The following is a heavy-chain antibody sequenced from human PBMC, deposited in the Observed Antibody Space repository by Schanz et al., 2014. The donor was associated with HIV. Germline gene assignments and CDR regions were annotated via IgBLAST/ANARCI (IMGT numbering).Heavy chain of an antibody. J-gene: IGHJ4*02. CDR2: IIPISGTA. Sequence: QVQLVQSGAEVQKPGSSVRVSCKASGETFSNYVISWVRQAPGQGLEWMGGIIPISGTANYAQKFQGRATITADESTSTAYMELSSLRSEDTAVYYCARDSPVAAGTLDYWGQGTLVTVSS. V-gene: IGHV1-69*01. CDR3: ARDSPVAAGTLDY. D-gene: IGHD6-13*01. CDR1: GETFSNYV.